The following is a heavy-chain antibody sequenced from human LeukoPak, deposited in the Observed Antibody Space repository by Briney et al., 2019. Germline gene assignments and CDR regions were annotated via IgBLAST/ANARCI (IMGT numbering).Heavy chain of an antibody. CDR3: ARVNINNWHSCDY. J-gene: IGHJ4*02. CDR2: IYHSGSP. Sequence: PSETLSLTCAVSGGSISSNNWWGWVRQPPGQGLEWIGEIYHSGSPNYNPSLKSRVTISVDKSRNHFSLNLSSVTAADTAVYYCARVNINNWHSCDYWGQGTLVTVSS. V-gene: IGHV4-4*02. CDR1: GGSISSNNW. D-gene: IGHD1-1*01.